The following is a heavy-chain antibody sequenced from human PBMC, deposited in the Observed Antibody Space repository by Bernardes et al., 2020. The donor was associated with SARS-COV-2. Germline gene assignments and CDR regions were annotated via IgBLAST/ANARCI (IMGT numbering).Heavy chain of an antibody. Sequence: SGPTLLKPTETLTLTCTVSGFSLSNARMYVSWIRQPPGKALEWLAHIFSNDEKSYSTSLKSRLTISKDTSKSQVVLTMTNMDPVDTATYYCARIPRRGYTQGFVPFCSRGQGTMVTVSS. V-gene: IGHV2-26*01. J-gene: IGHJ3*01. CDR2: IFSNDEK. D-gene: IGHD3-3*01. CDR3: ARIPRRGYTQGFVPFCS. CDR1: GFSLSNARMY.